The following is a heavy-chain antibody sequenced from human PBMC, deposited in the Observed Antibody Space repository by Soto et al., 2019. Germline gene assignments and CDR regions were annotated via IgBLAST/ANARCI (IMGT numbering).Heavy chain of an antibody. CDR2: IKQDGSEK. CDR3: VRLIGNSWLDF. CDR1: GFTFSSYW. D-gene: IGHD1-26*01. J-gene: IGHJ5*01. Sequence: GGSLRLSCAASGFTFSSYWMSWVRQAPGKGLEWVANIKQDGSEKYYVDSVKSRITINPDTSKNQFSLHLNSVTPEDTAVYFCVRLIGNSWLDFWGQGTLVTVSS. V-gene: IGHV3-7*02.